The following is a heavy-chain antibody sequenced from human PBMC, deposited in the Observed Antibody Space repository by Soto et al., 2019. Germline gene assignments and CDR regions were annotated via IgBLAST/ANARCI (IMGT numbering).Heavy chain of an antibody. D-gene: IGHD3-9*01. CDR2: ISSSSSYI. V-gene: IGHV3-21*01. Sequence: GGSLRLSCAASGFTFSSYSMNWVRQAPGKGLEWVSSISSSSSYIYYADSVKGRFTISRDNAKNSLYLQMNSLRAEDTAVYYCARGPPLYDILTGPPDIWGQGTMVTVSS. J-gene: IGHJ3*02. CDR3: ARGPPLYDILTGPPDI. CDR1: GFTFSSYS.